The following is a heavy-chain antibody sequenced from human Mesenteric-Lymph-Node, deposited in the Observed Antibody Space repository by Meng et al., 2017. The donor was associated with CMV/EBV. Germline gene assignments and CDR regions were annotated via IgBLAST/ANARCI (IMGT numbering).Heavy chain of an antibody. D-gene: IGHD2-2*02. CDR2: ISNSGST. V-gene: IGHV4-34*01. CDR3: ARDTLYYFNY. CDR1: GGSFSGFY. Sequence: SETLSLTCAVYGGSFSGFYWSWIRQPPGKGLEWIGEISNSGSTNYNPSLKSRVTISVDTSKNQFSLKLSSVTAADTAVYYCARDTLYYFNYWGQGTLVTVSS. J-gene: IGHJ4*02.